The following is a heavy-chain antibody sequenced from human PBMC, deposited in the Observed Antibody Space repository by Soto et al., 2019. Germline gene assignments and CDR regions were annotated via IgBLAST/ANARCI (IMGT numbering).Heavy chain of an antibody. CDR3: ARATTVTSSFFYYGLDV. D-gene: IGHD4-17*01. CDR2: IYHSGST. V-gene: IGHV4-30-2*05. J-gene: IGHJ6*02. Sequence: SETLSLTCAVSGGSISSGGYSWSWIRQPPGKGLEWIGYIYHSGSTYYNPSLKSRLTLSLDTSQNQFSLHLTSVIAADSASYFCARATTVTSSFFYYGLDVWGQGTTVTVSS. CDR1: GGSISSGGYS.